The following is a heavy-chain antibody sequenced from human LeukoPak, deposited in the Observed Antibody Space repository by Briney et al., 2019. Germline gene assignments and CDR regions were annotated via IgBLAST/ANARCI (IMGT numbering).Heavy chain of an antibody. CDR2: IYYSGST. CDR3: WSSNYNSSIKGRVTISVDTSKNQFSLKLSSVTAADTAVYYCARHAGVIAVAGKNWFDP. Sequence: SETLSLTCTVSGGSISSYYWSWIRQPPGKGLEWIGYIYYSGSTNYNPSLKSRVTISVDTSKNQFSLKLSSLTAADTAVYYCWSSNYNSSIKGRVTISVDTSKNQFSLKLSSVTAADTAVYYCARHAGVIAVAGKNWFDPWGQGTLVTLSS. CDR1: GGSISSYY. J-gene: IGHJ5*02. D-gene: IGHD3-10*01. V-gene: IGHV4-59*08.